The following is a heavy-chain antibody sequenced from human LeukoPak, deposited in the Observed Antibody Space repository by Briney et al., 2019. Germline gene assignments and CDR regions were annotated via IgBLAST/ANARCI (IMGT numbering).Heavy chain of an antibody. Sequence: PGGALRLSCAVSGFTFSSYAMSWVRQAPGKGLERVSSISGRGVSTYYADSVKGGLTVSRENSKNTLYLQMNSLRAEDTAVYYCAKGEYSSGWRSWFDPWGQGTLVTVSS. CDR2: ISGRGVST. V-gene: IGHV3-23*01. D-gene: IGHD6-19*01. CDR1: GFTFSSYA. CDR3: AKGEYSSGWRSWFDP. J-gene: IGHJ5*02.